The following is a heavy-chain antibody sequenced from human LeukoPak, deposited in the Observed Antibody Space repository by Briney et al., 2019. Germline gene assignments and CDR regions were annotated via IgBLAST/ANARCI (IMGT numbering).Heavy chain of an antibody. V-gene: IGHV4-39*01. D-gene: IGHD5-12*01. Sequence: PSETLSLTCTVSGGSITSSSYYWGWIRQPPGKGLEWIGSIYYSGGTYYNPSLKSRVTISVDTSKNQFSLNLDSVTAADTAVYYCARLVAVATNRFDPWGQGTLVTVSS. CDR1: GGSITSSSYY. J-gene: IGHJ5*02. CDR2: IYYSGGT. CDR3: ARLVAVATNRFDP.